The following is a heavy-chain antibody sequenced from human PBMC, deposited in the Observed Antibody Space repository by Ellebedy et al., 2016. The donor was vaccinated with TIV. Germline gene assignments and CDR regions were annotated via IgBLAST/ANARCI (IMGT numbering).Heavy chain of an antibody. V-gene: IGHV4-61*01. CDR1: GGSVSSGRSY. J-gene: IGHJ4*02. D-gene: IGHD3-10*01. CDR3: ARVDTKVRGLIQEYYFDS. CDR2: ITWRGST. Sequence: MPSETLSLTCSVSGGSVSSGRSYWSWVRQPPGQGLEWIGYITWRGSTNYNPSLKSRITISMDTSKNQIALMLRSVTAADTAVYYCARVDTKVRGLIQEYYFDSWGQGTLVTVSS.